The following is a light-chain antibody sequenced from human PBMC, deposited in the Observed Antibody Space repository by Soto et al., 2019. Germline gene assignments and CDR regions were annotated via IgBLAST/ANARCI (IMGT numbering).Light chain of an antibody. CDR1: SSDVGGYNY. Sequence: QSVLTQPASVSGSPGQSITISCTGTSSDVGGYNYVSWYQQYPGKAPKLMLYEVSNRPSGVSYRFSGSKSGNTASLTISGLQAEDEADYYSNSYTSSSTLVFGTGTKLTVL. J-gene: IGLJ1*01. CDR3: NSYTSSSTLV. V-gene: IGLV2-14*01. CDR2: EVS.